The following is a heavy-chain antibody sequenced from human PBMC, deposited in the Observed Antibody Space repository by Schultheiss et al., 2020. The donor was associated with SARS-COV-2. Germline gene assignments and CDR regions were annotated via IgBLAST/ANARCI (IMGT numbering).Heavy chain of an antibody. D-gene: IGHD6-13*01. Sequence: ASVKVSCKASGYTFTGYYMHWVRQAPGQGLEWMGWINPNSGGTNYAQKFQGRVTMTRDTSISAAYMELSKLRSEDTAVYYCARDRIAAAGTFDYWGQGTLVKVSS. V-gene: IGHV1-2*02. CDR3: ARDRIAAAGTFDY. CDR2: INPNSGGT. CDR1: GYTFTGYY. J-gene: IGHJ4*02.